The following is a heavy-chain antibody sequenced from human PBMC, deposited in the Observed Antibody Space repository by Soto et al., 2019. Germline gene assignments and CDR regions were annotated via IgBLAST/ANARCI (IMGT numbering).Heavy chain of an antibody. J-gene: IGHJ4*02. D-gene: IGHD1-26*01. CDR1: GFTFSNYG. CDR3: AKARVRIVGANSFDC. V-gene: IGHV3-30*18. Sequence: GGSLRLSCVGSGFTFSNYGMHWVRQPPGKGLEWVALISDDGDKRYYADSVRGRLIISRDNSKDTLYLQMNSLGPDDTAVYFCAKARVRIVGANSFDCWGQGTPVTVSS. CDR2: ISDDGDKR.